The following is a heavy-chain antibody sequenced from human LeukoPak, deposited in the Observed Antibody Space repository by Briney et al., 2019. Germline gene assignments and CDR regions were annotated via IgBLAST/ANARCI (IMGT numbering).Heavy chain of an antibody. V-gene: IGHV3-9*01. CDR1: GFTFDDYA. Sequence: GGSLRLSCAASGFTFDDYAMHWVRQAPGKGLEWVSGISWNSGSIGYADSVKGRLTISRDNAKNSLYLQMNSLRAEDTALYYCAKDISSSSLFDYWGQGTLVTVSS. D-gene: IGHD6-13*01. CDR3: AKDISSSSLFDY. CDR2: ISWNSGSI. J-gene: IGHJ4*02.